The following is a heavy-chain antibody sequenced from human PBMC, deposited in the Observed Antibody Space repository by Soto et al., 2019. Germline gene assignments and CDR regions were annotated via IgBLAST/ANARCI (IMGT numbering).Heavy chain of an antibody. Sequence: LRLSCVTSGFTFSNYWMHWVRQAPGKGLVWVSRIYRGVTYYADSVKGRFTVSRDNAKNTLYLQMNSLGAEDTAIYYCLRGNTGYGNFDSWGQGTLVTVSS. CDR1: GFTFSNYW. J-gene: IGHJ4*02. CDR3: LRGNTGYGNFDS. V-gene: IGHV3-74*01. CDR2: IYRGVTY. D-gene: IGHD5-12*01.